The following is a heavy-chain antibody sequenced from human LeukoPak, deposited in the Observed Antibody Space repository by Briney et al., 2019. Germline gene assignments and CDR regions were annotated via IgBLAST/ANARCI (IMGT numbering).Heavy chain of an antibody. Sequence: SETLSLTCSVSGVSIGDPPDHWTWIRQPPRKGLEWIGTIYSFGGSHSSPSLQSRVTLSLDTSKNQFSLRLTSVTAADTAVYFYAKGTPDSWGPGILVTVSS. CDR2: IYSFGGS. J-gene: IGHJ4*02. D-gene: IGHD2-15*01. V-gene: IGHV4-39*07. CDR3: AKGTPDS. CDR1: GVSIGDPPDH.